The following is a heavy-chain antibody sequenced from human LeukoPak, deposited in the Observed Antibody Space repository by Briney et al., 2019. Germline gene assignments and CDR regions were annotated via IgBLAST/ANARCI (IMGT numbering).Heavy chain of an antibody. CDR3: ARGGRYCSGGTCYGTFDI. J-gene: IGHJ3*02. V-gene: IGHV3-21*01. CDR1: GFAFSTYS. D-gene: IGHD2-15*01. Sequence: GGSLTLSCAASGFAFSTYSMGLVRQAPGKGLERVSSMRGCSDYIYYAASVKGRFIMSRDNAKNSLYLQMNSLRAEDTALYYCARGGRYCSGGTCYGTFDIWGQGTTVTVSS. CDR2: MRGCSDYI.